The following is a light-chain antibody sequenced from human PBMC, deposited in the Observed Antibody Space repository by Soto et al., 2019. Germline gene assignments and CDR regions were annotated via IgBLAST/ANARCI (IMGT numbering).Light chain of an antibody. CDR1: QSVSSN. V-gene: IGKV3-15*01. CDR3: QQYNNWPRP. Sequence: EIVMTQSPATLSVSPGERDTLSCRASQSVSSNLAWYQQKPGQAPRLLIYGASTRATGIPARFSGSGSGTEFTLTISSLQSEDFAVYYCQQYNNWPRPFGQGTKV. CDR2: GAS. J-gene: IGKJ1*01.